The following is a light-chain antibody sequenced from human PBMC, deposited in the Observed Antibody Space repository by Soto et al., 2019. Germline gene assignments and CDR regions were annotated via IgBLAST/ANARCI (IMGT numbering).Light chain of an antibody. CDR2: GAS. CDR3: QIYNTSPWT. CDR1: QSVIGNY. Sequence: EIVFTQSPGTLSLSPGETATLSCRASQSVIGNYLAWYQQKPGQAPRLLFYGASTRAAGSPARFSGSGSGTDITLTISRLEPEDFAFYYCQIYNTSPWTFGQGTKVDIK. V-gene: IGKV3-20*01. J-gene: IGKJ1*01.